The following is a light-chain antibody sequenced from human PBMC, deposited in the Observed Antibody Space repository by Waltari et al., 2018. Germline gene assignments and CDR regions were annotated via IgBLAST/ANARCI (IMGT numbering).Light chain of an antibody. CDR1: QTLTRN. CDR2: GAS. Sequence: EIVMTQSPATLSVPPGERATLSCRASQTLTRNLAWYQQKPGQAPRLLIYGASIRATGIPARFSGSGSGTQFTLTISNLQSEDFVVYYCQQYNNRPYTFGQGTKLEIK. V-gene: IGKV3-15*01. CDR3: QQYNNRPYT. J-gene: IGKJ2*01.